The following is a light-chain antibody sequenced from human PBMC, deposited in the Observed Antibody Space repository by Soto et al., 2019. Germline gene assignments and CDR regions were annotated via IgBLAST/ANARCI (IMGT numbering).Light chain of an antibody. J-gene: IGKJ3*01. CDR3: QQYSYWPPS. Sequence: EIVMTQSPATLSVSPGEGATLSCRASQSVSSKVAWYQQKPGQAPRLLIYGTFTRATGIPARFSGSGSGTEFTLTISSLQSEDVAVDFCQQYSYWPPSFGPGTRVDIK. CDR1: QSVSSK. V-gene: IGKV3-15*01. CDR2: GTF.